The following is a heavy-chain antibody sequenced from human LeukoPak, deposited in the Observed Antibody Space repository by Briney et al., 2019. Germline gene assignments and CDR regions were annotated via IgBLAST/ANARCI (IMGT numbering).Heavy chain of an antibody. CDR2: ISSSSSYI. CDR3: ASKSLQYSSGWYTVDY. Sequence: GGSLRLSCAASGFTFSSYSMNWVRQAPGKGLEWVSSISSSSSYIYYADSVKGRFTISRDNSKNTLYLQMNSLRAEDTAVYYCASKSLQYSSGWYTVDYWGQGTLVTVSS. V-gene: IGHV3-21*01. CDR1: GFTFSSYS. J-gene: IGHJ4*02. D-gene: IGHD6-19*01.